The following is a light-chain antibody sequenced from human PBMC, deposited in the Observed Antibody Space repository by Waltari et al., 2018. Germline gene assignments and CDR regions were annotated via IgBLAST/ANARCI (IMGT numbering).Light chain of an antibody. CDR2: YDS. CDR3: QVWDSSSDHHVV. V-gene: IGLV3-21*01. CDR1: NIGDKS. J-gene: IGLJ2*01. Sequence: SYVMTQTPSLSVAPGKTARITCGGNNIGDKSVQWYQQKPGQAPFLVIYYDSDRPSDIPGRFSGSTAGNRATLTISRVEAGDEADYYCQVWDSSSDHHVVFGGGTKLTVL.